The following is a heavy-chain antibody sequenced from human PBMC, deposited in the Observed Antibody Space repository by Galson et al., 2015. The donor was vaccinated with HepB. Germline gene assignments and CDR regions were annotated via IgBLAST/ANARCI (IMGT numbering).Heavy chain of an antibody. CDR2: ISAYDSST. D-gene: IGHD2-15*01. CDR3: ARGGFVAVVTATLNNWFDP. V-gene: IGHV1-18*01. Sequence: SVKVSCKASGYSFSSYSIAWVRQAPGQGLEWMGWISAYDSSTNYAQKFQGRVTMTTETSTTTAYMELRSLRTDDTAVYYCARGGFVAVVTATLNNWFDPWGQGTIVTVSS. CDR1: GYSFSSYS. J-gene: IGHJ5*01.